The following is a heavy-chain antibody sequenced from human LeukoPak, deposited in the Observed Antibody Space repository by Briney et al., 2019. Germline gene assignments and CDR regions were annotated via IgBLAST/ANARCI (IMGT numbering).Heavy chain of an antibody. V-gene: IGHV3-30-3*01. CDR3: AKFLGVSVWYGISGP. D-gene: IGHD3-10*01. J-gene: IGHJ5*02. CDR1: GFTFSSYA. Sequence: PGRSLRLSCAASGFTFSSYAMHWVRQAPGKGLEWVAVISYDGSNKYYADSVKGRFTISRDNSKNTLYQQMNSLRAEDTAVYYCAKFLGVSVWYGISGPWGQGTLVTVSS. CDR2: ISYDGSNK.